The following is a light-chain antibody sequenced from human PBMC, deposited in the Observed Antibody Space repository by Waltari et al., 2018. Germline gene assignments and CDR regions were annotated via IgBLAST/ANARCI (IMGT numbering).Light chain of an antibody. V-gene: IGLV3-25*03. J-gene: IGLJ2*01. CDR1: ALPNHC. Sequence: SYELTQPPSVSVSPGPTARLTCPGDALPNHCAYWYQQKSGQAPVVIIHKDTERPSGIPERFPGSTSGTIVTLTISGVQAEDEADYYCQSADSSSKYQVFGGGTKLTVL. CDR3: QSADSSSKYQV. CDR2: KDT.